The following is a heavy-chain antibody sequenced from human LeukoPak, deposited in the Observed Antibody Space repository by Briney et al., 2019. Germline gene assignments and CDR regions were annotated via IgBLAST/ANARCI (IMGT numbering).Heavy chain of an antibody. Sequence: PSETLSLTCVLYGGSSTNYFWSWIRQPPGKGLEWIGEINHSGSTNYNPSLKSRVTISVDTSKNQFSLKLSSVTAADTAVYYCAREGAVAEDYAFDIWGQGTMVTVSS. V-gene: IGHV4-34*01. CDR1: GGSSTNYF. CDR3: AREGAVAEDYAFDI. CDR2: INHSGST. D-gene: IGHD6-19*01. J-gene: IGHJ3*02.